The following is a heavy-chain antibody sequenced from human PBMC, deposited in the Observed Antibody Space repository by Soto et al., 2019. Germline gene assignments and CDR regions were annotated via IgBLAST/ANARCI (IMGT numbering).Heavy chain of an antibody. CDR2: IYHSGST. V-gene: IGHV4-30-2*01. J-gene: IGHJ6*02. CDR3: ARQTLRIHSGSWSDYYYYGRDV. CDR1: GGSISSGGYS. Sequence: PSETLCLTCAVSGGSISSGGYSWSWIRQPPGKGLEWIGCIYHSGSTYYNPSLKSRVTISVDRSKNQFSLKLSSVTAAATAVYYCARQTLRIHSGSWSDYYYYGRDVWGQGTRVTVSS. D-gene: IGHD6-13*01.